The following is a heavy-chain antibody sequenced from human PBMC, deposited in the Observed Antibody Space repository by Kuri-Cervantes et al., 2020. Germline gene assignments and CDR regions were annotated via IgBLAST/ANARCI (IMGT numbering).Heavy chain of an antibody. V-gene: IGHV3-15*01. CDR1: GFTFSSYG. CDR2: IKGKTDGGTI. CDR3: ATGFDP. Sequence: GESLKISCAASGFTFSSYGMHWVRQAPGKGLEWVGRIKGKTDGGTIDYAAPVKGRFTISRDDSKNMLYLQMNSLKIEDTAVYYCATGFDPWGQGTLVTVSS. J-gene: IGHJ5*02.